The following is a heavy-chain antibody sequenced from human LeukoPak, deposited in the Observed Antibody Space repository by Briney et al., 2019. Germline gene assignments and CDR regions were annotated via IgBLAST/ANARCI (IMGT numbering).Heavy chain of an antibody. CDR2: ISGSGGST. CDR1: GYSISSGYY. D-gene: IGHD4-23*01. J-gene: IGHJ4*02. V-gene: IGHV3-23*01. CDR3: AKDDLPWVTVAPLDY. Sequence: PSETLSLTCAVSGYSISSGYYWGWVRQAPGKGLEWVSAISGSGGSTYYADSVKGRFTISRDNSKNTLYLQMNSLRAEDTAVYYCAKDDLPWVTVAPLDYWGQGTLVTVSS.